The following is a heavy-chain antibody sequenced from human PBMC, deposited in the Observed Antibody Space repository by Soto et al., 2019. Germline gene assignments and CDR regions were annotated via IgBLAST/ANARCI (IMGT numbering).Heavy chain of an antibody. V-gene: IGHV4-31*03. CDR1: GGSISSGGYY. CDR2: IYYSGST. D-gene: IGHD2-21*02. CDR3: ARVCGGDCHYGMDV. Sequence: QVQLQESGPGLVKPSQTLSLTCTVSGGSISSGGYYWSWIRQHPGKGLEWIGYIYYSGSTYYNPSLQSRVTISVDTSKNQFSLKRSSVTAADTAVYYCARVCGGDCHYGMDVWGQGTTVTVSS. J-gene: IGHJ6*02.